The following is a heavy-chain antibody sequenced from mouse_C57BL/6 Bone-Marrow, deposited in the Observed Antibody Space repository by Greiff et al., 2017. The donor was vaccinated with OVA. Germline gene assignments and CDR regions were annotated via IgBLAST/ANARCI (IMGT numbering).Heavy chain of an antibody. CDR3: AREGPPGAWVAY. CDR1: GFTFSSYA. Sequence: EVKLMESGGGLVKPGGSLKLSCAASGFTFSSYAMSWVRQTPEKRLEWVATISDGGSYTYYPDNVKGRFTISRDNAKNNLYLQMSHLKSEDTAMYYCAREGPPGAWVAYWGQGTLVTVSA. J-gene: IGHJ3*01. D-gene: IGHD3-1*01. CDR2: ISDGGSYT. V-gene: IGHV5-4*01.